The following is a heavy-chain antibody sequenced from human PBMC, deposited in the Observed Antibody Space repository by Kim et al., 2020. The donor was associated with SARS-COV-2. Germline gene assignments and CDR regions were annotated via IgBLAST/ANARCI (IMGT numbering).Heavy chain of an antibody. D-gene: IGHD3-10*01. Sequence: SETLSLTCTVSGGSISSSSYYWGWIRQPPGKGLEWIGSIYYSRSTYYNLSLKSRVTISVDTSKNQFSLKLSSVTAADTAVYYCASLRGTMVRGVIIPYGSGWGQGTLVTVSS. CDR3: ASLRGTMVRGVIIPYGSG. CDR1: GGSISSSSYY. V-gene: IGHV4-39*01. CDR2: IYYSRST. J-gene: IGHJ4*02.